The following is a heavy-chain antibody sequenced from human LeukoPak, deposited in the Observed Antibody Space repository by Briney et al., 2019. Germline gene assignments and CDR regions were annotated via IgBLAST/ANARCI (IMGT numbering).Heavy chain of an antibody. CDR1: GGSISSYY. CDR2: IYTAGNT. J-gene: IGHJ4*02. D-gene: IGHD3-9*01. V-gene: IGHV4-4*07. Sequence: SETLSLTCTVSGGSISSYYWGWIRQPAGKGLEWIGRIYTAGNTNYNPSLKGRVTMSVDTSKNQFSLKLSSVTAADTAVYYCARADYDILTGSYYFDYWGQGTLVTVSS. CDR3: ARADYDILTGSYYFDY.